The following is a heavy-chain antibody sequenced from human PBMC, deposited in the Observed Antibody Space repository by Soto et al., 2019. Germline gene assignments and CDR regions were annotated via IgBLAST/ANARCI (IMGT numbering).Heavy chain of an antibody. CDR2: ISLDGSKE. J-gene: IGHJ3*02. CDR3: AKDRAVAGRSGAFDI. CDR1: GFTLSSYG. V-gene: IGHV3-30*18. D-gene: IGHD6-19*01. Sequence: GGSLRLSCAASGFTLSSYGMHWVRQAPGKGLEWVALISLDGSKEYYADSVKGRFPISRDNSKDTLYLQMNSLRGEDTAVYYCAKDRAVAGRSGAFDIWGQGTMVTVSS.